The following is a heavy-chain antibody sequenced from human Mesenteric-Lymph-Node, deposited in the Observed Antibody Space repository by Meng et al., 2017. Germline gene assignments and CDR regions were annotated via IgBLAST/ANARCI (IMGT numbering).Heavy chain of an antibody. CDR3: ARRQIVPSQGIPMADSGFDP. Sequence: SGPTLVTPTQTLTLTCTFSGFSLTTSGVGVGWIRQPPGKALEWLALIYWDDDVRYSPSLKTRLTITKDTSKNQVVLTMTGMDPVDTATYYCARRQIVPSQGIPMADSGFDPWGPGTLVTVSS. V-gene: IGHV2-5*02. CDR1: GFSLTTSGVG. J-gene: IGHJ5*02. D-gene: IGHD6-19*01. CDR2: IYWDDDV.